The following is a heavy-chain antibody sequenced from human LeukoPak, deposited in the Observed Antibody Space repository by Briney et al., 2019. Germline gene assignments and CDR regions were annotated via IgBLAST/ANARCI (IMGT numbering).Heavy chain of an antibody. V-gene: IGHV3-30*02. J-gene: IGHJ4*02. Sequence: GGSLRLSCAASGFTFSSYGMHWVRQAPGKGLEWVAFIQSDGSNKYYADSVKGRFTISRGNSKNTLYLQMNSLRAEDTATFYCAKAFGSSWSLFHYWGQGTLVTVSS. CDR3: AKAFGSSWSLFHY. CDR2: IQSDGSNK. D-gene: IGHD6-13*01. CDR1: GFTFSSYG.